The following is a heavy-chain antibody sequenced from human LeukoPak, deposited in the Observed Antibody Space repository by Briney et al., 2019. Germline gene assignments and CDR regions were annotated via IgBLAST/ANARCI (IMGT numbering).Heavy chain of an antibody. CDR2: INPSGGST. CDR3: AKGYCSGGTCYSYAY. CDR1: GYTFTRNY. D-gene: IGHD2-15*01. J-gene: IGHJ4*02. Sequence: ASVKVSCKASGYTFTRNYMHWVRQAPGQGLEWMGIINPSGGSTSYAQKFQGRVTMTRDTSTSTVYMELNSLRSEDTAVYYCAKGYCSGGTCYSYAYWGQGTLVTVSS. V-gene: IGHV1-46*01.